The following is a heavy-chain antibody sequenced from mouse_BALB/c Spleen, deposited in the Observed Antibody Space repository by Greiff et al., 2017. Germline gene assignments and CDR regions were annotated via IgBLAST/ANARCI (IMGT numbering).Heavy chain of an antibody. CDR3: ARDYGGRGFAY. J-gene: IGHJ3*01. CDR1: GFTFSSFG. CDR2: ISSGSSTI. D-gene: IGHD1-1*02. Sequence: EVMLVESGGGLVQPGGSRKLSCAASGFTFSSFGMHWVRQAPEKGLEWVAYISSGSSTIYYADTVKGRFTISRDNPKNTLFLQMTSLRSEDTAMYYCARDYGGRGFAYWGQGTLVTVSA. V-gene: IGHV5-17*02.